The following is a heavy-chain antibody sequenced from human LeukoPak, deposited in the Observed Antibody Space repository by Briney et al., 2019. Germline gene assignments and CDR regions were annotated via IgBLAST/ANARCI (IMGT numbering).Heavy chain of an antibody. CDR2: IYYSGST. D-gene: IGHD6-13*01. Sequence: SETLSLTCTVSGGSISSYYWGWIRQPPGKGLEWIGSIYYSGSTYYNPSLKSRVTISVDTSKNQFSLKLSSVTAADTAVYYCARYSSSWYWNYWGQGTLVTVSS. CDR3: ARYSSSWYWNY. J-gene: IGHJ4*02. V-gene: IGHV4-39*01. CDR1: GGSISSYY.